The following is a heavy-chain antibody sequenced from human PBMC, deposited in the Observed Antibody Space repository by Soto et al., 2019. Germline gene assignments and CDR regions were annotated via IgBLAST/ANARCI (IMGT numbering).Heavy chain of an antibody. CDR1: GYTFTGYY. D-gene: IGHD2-2*01. J-gene: IGHJ6*02. Sequence: ASVKVSCKASGYTFTGYYMHWVRQAPGQGLEWMGWINPNSGGTNYGQKFQGWVTMTRDTSISTAYMELSRLRSDDTAVYYCAVTVVPAASSYYGMDVWGQGTTVTVSS. CDR2: INPNSGGT. CDR3: AVTVVPAASSYYGMDV. V-gene: IGHV1-2*04.